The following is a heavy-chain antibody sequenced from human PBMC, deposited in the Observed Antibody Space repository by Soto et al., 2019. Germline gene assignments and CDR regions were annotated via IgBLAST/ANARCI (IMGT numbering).Heavy chain of an antibody. V-gene: IGHV1-69*02. CDR1: GGTFRNYP. CDR3: ARGPLVVLNYFES. Sequence: QVQLVQSGTEVKKPGSSVKVSCKASGGTFRNYPINWVRQAPGQGLEWMGSIFPLTDIPDYAQNFQARLTISADKSTSTAYMELSXLTSDDTXMYFCARGPLVVLNYFESWGQXTLVT. J-gene: IGHJ4*02. CDR2: IFPLTDIP.